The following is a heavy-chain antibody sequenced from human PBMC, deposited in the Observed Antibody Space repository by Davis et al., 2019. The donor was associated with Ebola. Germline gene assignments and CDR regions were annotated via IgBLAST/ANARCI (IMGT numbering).Heavy chain of an antibody. V-gene: IGHV3-23*01. D-gene: IGHD5-12*01. Sequence: PGGSLRLSCAASGFTFSSYAMSWVRQAPGKGLEWVTSISGSGGDTYYADPVKGRFTISRDNSKSTLYLQMNSLRAGDTAVYYCAKQRGYGYPAYYFDYWGQGTLVTVSS. CDR1: GFTFSSYA. CDR3: AKQRGYGYPAYYFDY. CDR2: ISGSGGDT. J-gene: IGHJ4*02.